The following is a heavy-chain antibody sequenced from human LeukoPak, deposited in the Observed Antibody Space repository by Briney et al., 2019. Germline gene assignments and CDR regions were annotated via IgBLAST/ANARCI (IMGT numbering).Heavy chain of an antibody. Sequence: GRSLRLSCAASGFTFSSYGMHWVRQAPGKGLEWVAVIWYDGSNKYYADSVKGRFTISRDNSKNTLYLQMNSLRAEDTAVYYCARERGGCSGGSCYRPAYYFDYWGQGTLVTVSS. CDR3: ARERGGCSGGSCYRPAYYFDY. D-gene: IGHD2-15*01. CDR1: GFTFSSYG. V-gene: IGHV3-33*01. J-gene: IGHJ4*02. CDR2: IWYDGSNK.